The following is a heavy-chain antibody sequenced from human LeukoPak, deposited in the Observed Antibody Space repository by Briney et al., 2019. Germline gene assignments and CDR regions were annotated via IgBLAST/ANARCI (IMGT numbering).Heavy chain of an antibody. J-gene: IGHJ4*02. Sequence: GGSLRLSCAASGFTFSNAWMSWVRQAPGKGLEWVGRIKSKTDGGTTDYAAPVKGRFTISRDDSKNTLYLQMNSLKTEDTAVYYCAKVTAIFVIVGATFIDYWGQGTLVTVSS. CDR2: IKSKTDGGTT. D-gene: IGHD1-26*01. V-gene: IGHV3-15*01. CDR1: GFTFSNAW. CDR3: AKVTAIFVIVGATFIDY.